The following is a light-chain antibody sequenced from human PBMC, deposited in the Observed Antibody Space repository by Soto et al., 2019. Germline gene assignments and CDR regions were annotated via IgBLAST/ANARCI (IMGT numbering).Light chain of an antibody. CDR3: SSYAGINNLGV. CDR1: SIGSRS. V-gene: IGLV3-21*01. CDR2: YDS. J-gene: IGLJ1*01. Sequence: SYELTQPPSVSVAPGKTARITCGGNSIGSRSVHWYQQKPGQAPLLVIYYDSDRPSGIPERFSGSNSGNTATLTVSGLQAEDEADYYCSSYAGINNLGVFGTGTQLTVL.